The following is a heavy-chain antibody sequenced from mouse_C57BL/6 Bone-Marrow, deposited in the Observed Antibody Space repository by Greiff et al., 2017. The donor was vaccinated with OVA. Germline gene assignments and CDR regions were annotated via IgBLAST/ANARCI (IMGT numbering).Heavy chain of an antibody. V-gene: IGHV2-5*01. CDR3: AKSHYYGFHFDY. D-gene: IGHD1-2*01. CDR2: IWSGGST. CDR1: GFSFTSYG. Sequence: VKLMESGPGLVQPSQSLSITCTVSGFSFTSYGVHWVRQSPGKGLEWLGVIWSGGSTDYNAAFMSRLSITKDNAKSHVFFKMHSLQADDTAIDYCAKSHYYGFHFDYWGQGTTLTVSS. J-gene: IGHJ2*01.